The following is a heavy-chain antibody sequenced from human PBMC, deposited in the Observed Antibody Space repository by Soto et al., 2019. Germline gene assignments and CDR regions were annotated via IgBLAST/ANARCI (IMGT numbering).Heavy chain of an antibody. CDR3: ARGINYYASGDDAFDI. CDR2: MNPNSGNT. J-gene: IGHJ3*02. D-gene: IGHD3-10*01. Sequence: QVQLVQSGAEVKKPGASVKVSCKASGYTFTSYDINWVRQATGQGLEWMGWMNPNSGNTGYAQKFQGRVTMTRSTSIGTAYMELSSLRSEDTAVYYCARGINYYASGDDAFDIWGQGTMVTVSS. CDR1: GYTFTSYD. V-gene: IGHV1-8*01.